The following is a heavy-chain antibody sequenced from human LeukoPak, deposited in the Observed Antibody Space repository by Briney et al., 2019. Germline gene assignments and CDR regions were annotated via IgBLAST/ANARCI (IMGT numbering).Heavy chain of an antibody. J-gene: IGHJ4*02. CDR2: ISRNGGEI. V-gene: IGHV3-23*01. Sequence: GGSLRLSCAASGFTFTTYAISWVRQAPGKGLEWVSSISRNGGEIYYADSVKGRFTISRDNSKNTLYLQMSSLRAEDTAVYYCAKDLEATTRGFDYWGQGSRVTVSS. D-gene: IGHD5-12*01. CDR3: AKDLEATTRGFDY. CDR1: GFTFTTYA.